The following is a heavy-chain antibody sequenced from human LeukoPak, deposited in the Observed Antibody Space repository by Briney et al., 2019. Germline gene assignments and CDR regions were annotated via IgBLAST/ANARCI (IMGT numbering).Heavy chain of an antibody. CDR3: TTKVIRGNSGDDYDD. CDR1: GVTFSSYG. Sequence: GGSLRLSCAPSGVTFSSYGMHWVRHAPGKGLECVALISSDGNDKLYGDSVKGRFTISRDDSKSTLYLQMNSLRAEDTAVYYCTTKVIRGNSGDDYDDWGQGTLVTVSS. V-gene: IGHV3-30*03. D-gene: IGHD5-12*01. CDR2: ISSDGNDK. J-gene: IGHJ4*02.